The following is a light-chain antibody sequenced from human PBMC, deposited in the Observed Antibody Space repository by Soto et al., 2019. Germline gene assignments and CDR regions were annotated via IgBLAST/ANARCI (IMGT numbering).Light chain of an antibody. CDR1: QSISKY. Sequence: DIQMTQSPSSLSASVGDRVTLTCRASQSISKYLNWYQQKPGQAPKLLIYTASSLQSGIPSRFSGSGFGTDFTLTISSLQPEDFATYYCQQSFSAPTFGPGTKVDIK. V-gene: IGKV1-39*01. J-gene: IGKJ1*01. CDR2: TAS. CDR3: QQSFSAPT.